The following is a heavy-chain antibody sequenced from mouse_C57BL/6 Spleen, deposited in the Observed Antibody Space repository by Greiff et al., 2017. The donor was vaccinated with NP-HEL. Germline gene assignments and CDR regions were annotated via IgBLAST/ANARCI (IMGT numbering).Heavy chain of an antibody. Sequence: VQRVESGPGLVQPSQSLSITCTVSGFSLTSYGVHWVRQSPGKGLECLGVIWSGGSTDYNAAFISRLSISKDNSKSQVFFKMNSLQADDTAIYYCARNKGFSTMITRYAMDYWGQGTSVTVSS. CDR3: ARNKGFSTMITRYAMDY. CDR1: GFSLTSYG. V-gene: IGHV2-2*01. CDR2: IWSGGST. D-gene: IGHD2-4*01. J-gene: IGHJ4*01.